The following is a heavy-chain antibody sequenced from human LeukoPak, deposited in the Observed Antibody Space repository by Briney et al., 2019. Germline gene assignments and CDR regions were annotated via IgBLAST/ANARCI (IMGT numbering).Heavy chain of an antibody. CDR2: IKEDGSEK. D-gene: IGHD3-16*02. J-gene: IGHJ3*02. CDR3: ARVTTYDYVWGSYRYTSGAFDI. V-gene: IGHV3-7*01. CDR1: GFTFSRFW. Sequence: GGSLRLSCVVSGFTFSRFWMSWVRQAPGKGLGWVANIKEDGSEKYYVDSVKGRFTISRDNAKNSLYLQMNSLRAEDTAVYYCARVTTYDYVWGSYRYTSGAFDIWGQGTMVTVSS.